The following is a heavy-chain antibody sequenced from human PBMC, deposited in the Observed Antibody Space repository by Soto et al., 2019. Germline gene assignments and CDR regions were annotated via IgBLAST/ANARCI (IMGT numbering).Heavy chain of an antibody. CDR3: ARSRAVAGFYYFDY. J-gene: IGHJ4*02. Sequence: ASVKVSCKASGYTFTSYAMHWVRQAPGQRLEWMGWINAGNGNTKYSQKFQGRVTITRDTSASTAYMELSSLRSEDTAVYYCARSRAVAGFYYFDYWGQGTLVTVSS. D-gene: IGHD6-19*01. CDR2: INAGNGNT. CDR1: GYTFTSYA. V-gene: IGHV1-3*01.